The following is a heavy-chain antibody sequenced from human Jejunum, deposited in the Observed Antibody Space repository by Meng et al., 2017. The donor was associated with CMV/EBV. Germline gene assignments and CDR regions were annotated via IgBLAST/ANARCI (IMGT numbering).Heavy chain of an antibody. Sequence: SGGSISSYFWSWIRQHPGKGLEWIGYIYYSGSTNYNPSLKSRVTISVDTSKNQFSLKLSSVTAADTAVYYCARDLTREVTWGFDPWGQGTLVTVSS. J-gene: IGHJ5*02. D-gene: IGHD7-27*01. CDR1: GGSISSYF. CDR2: IYYSGST. V-gene: IGHV4-59*01. CDR3: ARDLTREVTWGFDP.